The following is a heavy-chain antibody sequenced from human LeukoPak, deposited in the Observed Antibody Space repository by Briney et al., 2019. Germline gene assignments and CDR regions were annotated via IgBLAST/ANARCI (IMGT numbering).Heavy chain of an antibody. Sequence: GGSLRLSCAASGFTFSSFGMHWVRQAPGKGLEWVALIIDESRQFYTPSLRGRFTISRDNSKNTLYLEMNSLRVEDTAVYYCVRDDATDDNGFDIWGQGTMVTVSS. D-gene: IGHD3-9*01. CDR1: GFTFSSFG. CDR3: VRDDATDDNGFDI. V-gene: IGHV3-30*12. CDR2: IIDESRQ. J-gene: IGHJ3*02.